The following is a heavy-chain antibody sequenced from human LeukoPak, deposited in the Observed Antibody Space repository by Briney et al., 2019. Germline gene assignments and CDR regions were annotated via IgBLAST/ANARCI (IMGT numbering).Heavy chain of an antibody. D-gene: IGHD3-9*01. Sequence: SETLSLTCTVSGGSISSSSYYWGWIRQPPGKGLEWIGSIYYSGSTYYNPSLKSRVTISVDTSKNQFSLKLSSVTAADTAVYYCASSVLRYFDVWGQGTLVTVSS. V-gene: IGHV4-39*01. CDR2: IYYSGST. J-gene: IGHJ4*02. CDR3: ASSVLRYFDV. CDR1: GGSISSSSYY.